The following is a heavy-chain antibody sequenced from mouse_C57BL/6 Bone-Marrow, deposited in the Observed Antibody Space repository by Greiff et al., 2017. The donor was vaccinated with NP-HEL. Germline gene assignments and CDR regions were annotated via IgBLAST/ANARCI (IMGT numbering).Heavy chain of an antibody. D-gene: IGHD1-1*01. J-gene: IGHJ1*03. Sequence: QVHVKQSGAELVRPGTSVKVSCKASGYAFTNYLIEWVKQRPGQGLEWIGVINPGSGGTNYNEKFKGKATLTADKSSSTAYMQLSSLTSEDSAVYFCARAYYYGSSRYFDVWGTGTTVTVSS. CDR2: INPGSGGT. CDR1: GYAFTNYL. CDR3: ARAYYYGSSRYFDV. V-gene: IGHV1-54*01.